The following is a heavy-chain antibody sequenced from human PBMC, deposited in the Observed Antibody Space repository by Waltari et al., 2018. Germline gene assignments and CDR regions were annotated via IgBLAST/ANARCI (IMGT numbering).Heavy chain of an antibody. CDR1: GFTFSSYG. D-gene: IGHD3-3*01. V-gene: IGHV3-30*02. CDR3: ARFLEWSTFDP. Sequence: QVQLVESGGGVVQPGGSLRLSCAASGFTFSSYGLHWVRQAPGKGLEWVAVIRYDGSNKYYADSVKGRFTISRDNSKNTLYLQMNSLRAEDTAVYYCARFLEWSTFDPWGQGTLVTVSS. J-gene: IGHJ5*02. CDR2: IRYDGSNK.